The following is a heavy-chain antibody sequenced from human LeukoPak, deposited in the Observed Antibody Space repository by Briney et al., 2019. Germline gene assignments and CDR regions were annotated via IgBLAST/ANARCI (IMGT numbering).Heavy chain of an antibody. D-gene: IGHD6-19*01. CDR3: AREFPDGSGWFNGMDV. CDR1: GGSISSYY. J-gene: IGHJ6*02. V-gene: IGHV4-59*01. Sequence: PSETLSLTCTVSGGSISSYYWSWIRQPPGKGLEWIGYIYYSGSTNYNPSLKSRVTISVDTSKNQFSLKLSSVTAADTAVYYCAREFPDGSGWFNGMDVWGQGTTVTVSS. CDR2: IYYSGST.